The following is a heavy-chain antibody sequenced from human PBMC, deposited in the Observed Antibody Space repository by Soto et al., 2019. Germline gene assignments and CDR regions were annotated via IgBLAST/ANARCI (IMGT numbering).Heavy chain of an antibody. J-gene: IGHJ5*02. CDR3: ATVPYYDFWSGYPQGGWFDP. D-gene: IGHD3-3*01. V-gene: IGHV1-24*01. CDR1: GYTLTELS. Sequence: VQLVQSGAEVKKPGASVKVSCKVSGYTLTELSMHWVRQAPGKGLEWMGGFDPEDGETIYAQKFQGRVTMTEDTSTDTAYMELSSLRSEDTAVYYCATVPYYDFWSGYPQGGWFDPWGQGTLVTVSS. CDR2: FDPEDGET.